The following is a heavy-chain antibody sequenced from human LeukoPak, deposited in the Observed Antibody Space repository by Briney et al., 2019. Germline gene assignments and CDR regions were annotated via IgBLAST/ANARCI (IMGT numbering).Heavy chain of an antibody. Sequence: SETLSLTCAVSGGCFSGDNWSWIRNPPGKGREWIWEINHSGSTNYNPSPKSRVTISIDTSQNQFSLKLSSVTAVDTAVYYCARRGAYSSSWCASYYYYMDVWGKGTTVTISS. CDR1: GGCFSGDN. V-gene: IGHV4-34*01. CDR3: ARRGAYSSSWCASYYYYMDV. CDR2: INHSGST. D-gene: IGHD6-13*01. J-gene: IGHJ6*03.